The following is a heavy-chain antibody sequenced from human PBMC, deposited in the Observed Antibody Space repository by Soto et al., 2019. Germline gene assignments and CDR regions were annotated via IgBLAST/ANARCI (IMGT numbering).Heavy chain of an antibody. D-gene: IGHD3-16*01. Sequence: GGSLRLSCAASGFKFSNYAMSWVRQAPGKGLEWVSLISATGGGTYYADSVKGRFTISRDNSHNTLYLQVHSLTAEDTAVYYCAKDRRTGGNSAFYFDFWGQGAKVTVYS. CDR2: ISATGGGT. V-gene: IGHV3-23*01. J-gene: IGHJ4*02. CDR3: AKDRRTGGNSAFYFDF. CDR1: GFKFSNYA.